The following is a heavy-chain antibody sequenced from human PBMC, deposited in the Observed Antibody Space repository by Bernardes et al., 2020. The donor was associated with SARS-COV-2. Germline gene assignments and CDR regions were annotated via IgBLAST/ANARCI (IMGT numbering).Heavy chain of an antibody. Sequence: TLSLPCTASGGSVSSGSYYWVWIRQPPGKGLEWIGSIYYSGSTHYNPSLKSRVTISVDTSKNQFSLRLRSVTAADTAVYYCARQVDTSLDWYFDVWGRGTLVTVSS. CDR3: ARQVDTSLDWYFDV. J-gene: IGHJ2*01. D-gene: IGHD5-18*01. CDR2: IYYSGST. CDR1: GGSVSSGSYY. V-gene: IGHV4-39*01.